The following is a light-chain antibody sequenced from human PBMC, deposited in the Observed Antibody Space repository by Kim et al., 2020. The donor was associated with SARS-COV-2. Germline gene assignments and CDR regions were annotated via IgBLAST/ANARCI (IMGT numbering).Light chain of an antibody. V-gene: IGLV3-1*01. CDR2: QDG. CDR3: RTWDSGTAV. CDR1: KVGGKY. J-gene: IGLJ2*01. Sequence: VSPGEPAVIACSGDKVGGKYACWYQQKPGQSPVLVSYQDGRRPSGIPERFSGSSSGNTATLPFSGTRAKNEADYYCRTWDSGTAVFGGGTQLTFL.